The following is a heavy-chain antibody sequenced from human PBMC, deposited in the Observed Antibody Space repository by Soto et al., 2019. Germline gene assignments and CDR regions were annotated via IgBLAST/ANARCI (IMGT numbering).Heavy chain of an antibody. CDR2: TNPNSGGT. Sequence: ASVKVSCKASGYSFTGYYLHWVRQAPGQGLEWMGWTNPNSGGTNYAQKFQGRVTMTRDTSISTAYVELTGLTSDDTAVYYCAKDESSTSYNYALDYWGQGTLVTVSS. D-gene: IGHD1-1*01. J-gene: IGHJ4*02. CDR1: GYSFTGYY. CDR3: AKDESSTSYNYALDY. V-gene: IGHV1-2*02.